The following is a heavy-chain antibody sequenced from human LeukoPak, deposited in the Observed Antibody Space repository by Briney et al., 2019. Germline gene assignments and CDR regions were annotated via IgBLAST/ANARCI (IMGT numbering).Heavy chain of an antibody. CDR1: NDSISSGDYY. D-gene: IGHD2-15*01. CDR3: VREILYCSGGSCYRGPFDN. V-gene: IGHV4-30-4*01. J-gene: IGHJ4*02. Sequence: SETLSHTCTVSNDSISSGDYYWNWIRQPPGKGLEWIGYIFHRGGTSYNPSLKSRILFSVDTSQNQFSLKLNSVTAADTAVYYCVREILYCSGGSCYRGPFDNWGQGTLVTVSA. CDR2: IFHRGGT.